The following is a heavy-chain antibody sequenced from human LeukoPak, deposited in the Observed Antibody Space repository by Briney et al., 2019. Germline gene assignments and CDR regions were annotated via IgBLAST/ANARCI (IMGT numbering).Heavy chain of an antibody. CDR3: AKERGWNYFDY. J-gene: IGHJ4*02. V-gene: IGHV4-34*01. CDR1: GGSFSGYY. CDR2: INHSGST. Sequence: PSETLSLTCAVYGGSFSGYYWSWIRQPPGKGLEWMGEINHSGSTNYNPSLKSRVTISVEKSKNQLSLKLRYVTAADTAVYYCAKERGWNYFDYWGQGTLVTVSS. D-gene: IGHD6-19*01.